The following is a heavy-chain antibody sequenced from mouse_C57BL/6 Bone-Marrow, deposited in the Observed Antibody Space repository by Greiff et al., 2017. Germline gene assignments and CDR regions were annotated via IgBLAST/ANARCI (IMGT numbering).Heavy chain of an antibody. CDR1: GYSFTGYY. CDR3: ARRDYYGSSY. J-gene: IGHJ3*01. CDR2: INPSTGGT. Sequence: LKESGPELVKPGASVKISCKASGYSFTGYYMNWVKQSPEKSLEWIGEINPSTGGTTYNQKFKAKATLTVDKSSSTAYMQLKSLTSEDSAVYYCARRDYYGSSYWGQGTLVTVSA. V-gene: IGHV1-42*01. D-gene: IGHD1-1*01.